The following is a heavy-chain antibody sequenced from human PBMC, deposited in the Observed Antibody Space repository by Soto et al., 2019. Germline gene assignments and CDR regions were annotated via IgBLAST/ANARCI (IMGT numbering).Heavy chain of an antibody. CDR1: GYTLTSYG. D-gene: IGHD3-3*01. CDR2: ISAYNGNT. J-gene: IGHJ5*02. CDR3: ASRYYDFWSGYYWFDP. Sequence: ASVKVSCKASGYTLTSYGISWVRQAPGQGLEWMGWISAYNGNTNYAQKLQGRVTMTTDTSTSTAYMELRSLRSDDTAVYYCASRYYDFWSGYYWFDPWGQGTLVTVSS. V-gene: IGHV1-18*01.